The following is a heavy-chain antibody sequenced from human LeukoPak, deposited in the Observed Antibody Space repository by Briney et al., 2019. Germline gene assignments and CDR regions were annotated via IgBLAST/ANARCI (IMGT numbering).Heavy chain of an antibody. CDR2: INHSGST. V-gene: IGHV4-34*01. Sequence: SETLSLTCAVYGGSFRGYYWSWIRQPPGKGLEWIGEINHSGSTNYNPSLKSRVTISVDTSKNQFSLKLSSVTAADTAVYYCARGRGYYYDSSGLLYYFDYWGQGTLVTVSS. CDR1: GGSFRGYY. D-gene: IGHD3-22*01. J-gene: IGHJ4*02. CDR3: ARGRGYYYDSSGLLYYFDY.